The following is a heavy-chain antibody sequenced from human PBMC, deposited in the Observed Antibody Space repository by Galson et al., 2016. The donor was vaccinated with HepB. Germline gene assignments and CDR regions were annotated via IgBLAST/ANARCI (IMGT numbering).Heavy chain of an antibody. V-gene: IGHV3-48*03. Sequence: SLRLSCAASGFTFSSYEMNWVRQAPGKGLEWVSYISSRGNMIFYADSVNGRFILSRDNAKNLLHLQMNSLRVDDTAVFYCARDQHTNGYYFDNWGQGTLVTVSS. D-gene: IGHD2-8*01. CDR3: ARDQHTNGYYFDN. CDR1: GFTFSSYE. CDR2: ISSRGNMI. J-gene: IGHJ4*02.